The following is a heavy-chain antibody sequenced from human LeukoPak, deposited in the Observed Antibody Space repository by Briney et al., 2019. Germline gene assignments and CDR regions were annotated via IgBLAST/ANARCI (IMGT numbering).Heavy chain of an antibody. CDR3: AKSHQYYYYYTMDV. V-gene: IGHV3-33*06. CDR2: IWYDGSNK. Sequence: PGRSLRLSCAASGFTFSSYGMHWVRQAPGKGLEWVAVIWYDGSNKYYADSVKGRFTISRDNSKNTLFLQVSSLSAEDTAVYYCAKSHQYYYYYTMDVWGQGTTVTVSS. D-gene: IGHD2-2*01. CDR1: GFTFSSYG. J-gene: IGHJ6*02.